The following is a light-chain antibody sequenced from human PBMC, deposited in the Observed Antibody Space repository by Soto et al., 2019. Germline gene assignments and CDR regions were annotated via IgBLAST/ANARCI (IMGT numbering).Light chain of an antibody. Sequence: QSVLTQPHSAPGTPGQRVSISCSGGSSNIGTNTVNWYQQLPGTAPKLLIFSNDERPSGVPDRFSGSKSGTSASLAISGLQSDDEADYYCATWDDSLNGVVFGGGTKLTVL. CDR2: SND. CDR3: ATWDDSLNGVV. V-gene: IGLV1-44*01. J-gene: IGLJ2*01. CDR1: SSNIGTNT.